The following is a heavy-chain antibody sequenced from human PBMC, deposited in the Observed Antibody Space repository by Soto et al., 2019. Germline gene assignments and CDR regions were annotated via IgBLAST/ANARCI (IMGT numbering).Heavy chain of an antibody. J-gene: IGHJ4*02. CDR3: AREGSYSAYNFAHGIQLWSFDF. Sequence: SETLSLTCTVSGGSINTFYWSWVRQPAGKGLEWIGRIFSSGSTSFNPSLESRVAMSVDTSKNHFSLNLSSVTAADMAVYYCAREGSYSAYNFAHGIQLWSFDFWGQGALV. CDR2: IFSSGST. CDR1: GGSINTFY. D-gene: IGHD5-12*01. V-gene: IGHV4-4*07.